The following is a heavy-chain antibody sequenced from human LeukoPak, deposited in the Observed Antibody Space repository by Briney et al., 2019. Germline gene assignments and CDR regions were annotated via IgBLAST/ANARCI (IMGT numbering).Heavy chain of an antibody. Sequence: PGGSLRLSCAASGFTFSSYSMNWVRQAPGKGLEWVSSISSSSSYIYYADSVKGRFTISRDNAKNSVYLQMNSLRAEDTAIYYCARDLSFGQDVLDYWGQGTLVTVSS. V-gene: IGHV3-21*01. CDR3: ARDLSFGQDVLDY. CDR1: GFTFSSYS. J-gene: IGHJ4*02. CDR2: ISSSSSYI. D-gene: IGHD3-16*01.